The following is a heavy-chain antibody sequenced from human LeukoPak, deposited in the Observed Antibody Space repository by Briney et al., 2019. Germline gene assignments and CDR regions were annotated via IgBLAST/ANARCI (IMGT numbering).Heavy chain of an antibody. CDR3: ARGGGDY. V-gene: IGHV3-7*01. Sequence: GGTLGISWVTSGLTFRDNWKTWVRQAPGKGLEWVANIKQDGSDKKYVDSVKGRFTISRDNAKNSLYLQMDSLRDEDTAVYYCARGGGDYWGQGTLVTVTS. D-gene: IGHD1-26*01. J-gene: IGHJ4*02. CDR1: GLTFRDNW. CDR2: IKQDGSDK.